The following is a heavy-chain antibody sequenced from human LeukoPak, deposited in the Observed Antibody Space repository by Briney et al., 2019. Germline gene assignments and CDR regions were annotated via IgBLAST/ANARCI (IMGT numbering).Heavy chain of an antibody. V-gene: IGHV3-21*04. Sequence: GGSLRLSCAASGFTFSSYSMNWVRQTPGKGLEWVSSISSSSTYIYYADSVKGRFTISRDNAKNSLYLQMNSLRAEDTAVYYCARGGDYDYGDYWGQGTLVTVSS. D-gene: IGHD3-10*01. CDR1: GFTFSSYS. CDR2: ISSSSTYI. J-gene: IGHJ4*02. CDR3: ARGGDYDYGDY.